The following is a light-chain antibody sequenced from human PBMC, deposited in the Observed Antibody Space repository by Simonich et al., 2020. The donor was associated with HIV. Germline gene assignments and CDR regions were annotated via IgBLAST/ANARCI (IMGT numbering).Light chain of an antibody. V-gene: IGKV4-1*01. Sequence: DIVMTQSPDSLAVSLGERATINCKSSQSILYSDNNKNYLAWYQQQPGQPPKLLIYWAPSRESGVHDRFSGSVAGTDFTLTISSLQAEDVAVYYCQQYYAPPLTFGGGTRVEIK. CDR1: QSILYSDNNKNY. CDR3: QQYYAPPLT. J-gene: IGKJ4*01. CDR2: WAP.